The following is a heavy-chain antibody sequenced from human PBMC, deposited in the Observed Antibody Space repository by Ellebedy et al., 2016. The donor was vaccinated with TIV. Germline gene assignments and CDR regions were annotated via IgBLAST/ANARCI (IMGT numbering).Heavy chain of an antibody. J-gene: IGHJ4*02. D-gene: IGHD4-17*01. CDR1: GFSVGSYD. CDR2: ISHSSGTT. CDR3: AGYGDFSY. Sequence: GESLKISCAASGFSVGSYDMHWVRQAPGTGLEWVSFISHSSGTTFYADSVRGRFTISRDNAKNSLSLQMNSLRVDDTAVYYCAGYGDFSYWGQGTLVTVSS. V-gene: IGHV3-48*01.